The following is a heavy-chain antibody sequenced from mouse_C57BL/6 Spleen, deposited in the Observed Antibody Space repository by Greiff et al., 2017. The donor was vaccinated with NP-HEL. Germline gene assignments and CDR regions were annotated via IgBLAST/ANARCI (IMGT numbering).Heavy chain of an antibody. CDR2: INPGSGGT. CDR3: ARSITTVVGDFDY. Sequence: VQLQQSGAELVRPGTSVKVSCKASGYAFTNYLIEWVKKRPGQGLEWIGVINPGSGGTNYNEKFKGKATLTADKSSSTAYMQLSSLTSEDSAVYFCARSITTVVGDFDYWGQGTTLTVSS. D-gene: IGHD1-1*01. CDR1: GYAFTNYL. V-gene: IGHV1-54*01. J-gene: IGHJ2*01.